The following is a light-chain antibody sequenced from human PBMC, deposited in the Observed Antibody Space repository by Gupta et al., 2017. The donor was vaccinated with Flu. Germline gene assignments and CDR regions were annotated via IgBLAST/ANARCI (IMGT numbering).Light chain of an antibody. Sequence: EIVMTQSPATLSVSPGERATLSCRASQSISSNLAWYQQRPGQAPRLLIYGASTRATGIPARFSGSGSETEFTLTITSLQSEDFAVYDCQQYNNWPPITFGQGTKVEIK. V-gene: IGKV3-15*01. CDR2: GAS. CDR1: QSISSN. CDR3: QQYNNWPPIT. J-gene: IGKJ1*01.